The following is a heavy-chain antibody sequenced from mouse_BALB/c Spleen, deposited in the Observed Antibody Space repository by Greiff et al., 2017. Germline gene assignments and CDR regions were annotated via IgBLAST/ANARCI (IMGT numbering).Heavy chain of an antibody. CDR1: GDSITSGY. Sequence: EVQVVESGPSLVKPSQTLSLTCSVTGDSITSGYWNWIRKFPGNKLEYMGYISYSGSTYYNPSLKSRISITRDTSKNQYYLQLNSVTTEDTATYYCARLITTGPAMDYWGQGTSVTVSS. CDR3: ARLITTGPAMDY. CDR2: ISYSGST. J-gene: IGHJ4*01. V-gene: IGHV3-8*02. D-gene: IGHD1-2*01.